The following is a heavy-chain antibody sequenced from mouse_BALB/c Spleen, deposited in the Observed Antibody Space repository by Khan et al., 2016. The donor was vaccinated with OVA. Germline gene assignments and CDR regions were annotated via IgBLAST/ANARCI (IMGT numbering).Heavy chain of an antibody. J-gene: IGHJ3*01. CDR1: GYTFTSYY. D-gene: IGHD2-1*01. Sequence: QVQLQQSGAELVKPGASVRLSCKASGYTFTSYYLYWVKQRPGQGLEWIGDINPSNGGTNFNEKFKSKATLTVDKSSSTAYMQLSILTSEDSAVYYCTRSGYGTFAYWGQGTLVTVSA. CDR3: TRSGYGTFAY. V-gene: IGHV1S81*02. CDR2: INPSNGGT.